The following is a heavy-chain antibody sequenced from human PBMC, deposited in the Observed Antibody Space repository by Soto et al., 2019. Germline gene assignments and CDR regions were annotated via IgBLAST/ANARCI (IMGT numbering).Heavy chain of an antibody. D-gene: IGHD3-10*01. CDR2: FDPEDREI. CDR1: GYTLSEFS. J-gene: IGHJ6*02. Sequence: ASVKVSCKVSGYTLSEFSMHCVRQAPGKGLEWMGGFDPEDREIMSAQKFQGRLTMTEDTSASTAYMELSSLRSEDTAVYYCAREQNSIYYGPGDYYGMDVWGQGTTVTVSS. V-gene: IGHV1-24*01. CDR3: AREQNSIYYGPGDYYGMDV.